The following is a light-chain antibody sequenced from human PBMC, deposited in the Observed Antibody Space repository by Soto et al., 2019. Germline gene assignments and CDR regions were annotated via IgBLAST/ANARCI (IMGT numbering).Light chain of an antibody. CDR2: KDS. CDR3: QSADSSGTYPNWV. J-gene: IGLJ3*02. Sequence: SYELTQPPSVSVSPGQTARITCSGAALQKQYAYWYQQKPGQAPVLVIYKDSERPSGIPERFSGSSSGTTVTLTISGVQAEDEADYYCQSADSSGTYPNWVFGGGTKLTVL. CDR1: ALQKQY. V-gene: IGLV3-25*02.